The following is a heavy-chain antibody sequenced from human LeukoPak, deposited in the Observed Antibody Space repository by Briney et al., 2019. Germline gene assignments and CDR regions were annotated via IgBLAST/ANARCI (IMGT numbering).Heavy chain of an antibody. J-gene: IGHJ4*02. CDR2: IYYSGST. V-gene: IGHV4-30-4*08. CDR1: GGSISSGDYY. Sequence: SQTLSLTCTVSGGSISSGDYYWSWIRQPPGKGLEWIGYIYYSGSTYYNPSLKSRVTISVDTSKNQFSLKLSSVTAADTAVYYCARGGVTGDRGNDYWGQGTLVTVSS. D-gene: IGHD7-27*01. CDR3: ARGGVTGDRGNDY.